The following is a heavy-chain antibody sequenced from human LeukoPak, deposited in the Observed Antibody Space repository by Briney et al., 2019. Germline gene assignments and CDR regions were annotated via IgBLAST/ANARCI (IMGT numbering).Heavy chain of an antibody. J-gene: IGHJ4*02. Sequence: ASVKVSCKASGYTFTSYGISWVRQAPGQGLEWLGWISAYNGNTNYAQKFEDRVTVTTDTSTSTVYMEMRGLRSDDTAVYYCARDVTVADTWGQGTLVTVSS. CDR2: ISAYNGNT. D-gene: IGHD6-19*01. CDR1: GYTFTSYG. CDR3: ARDVTVADT. V-gene: IGHV1-18*01.